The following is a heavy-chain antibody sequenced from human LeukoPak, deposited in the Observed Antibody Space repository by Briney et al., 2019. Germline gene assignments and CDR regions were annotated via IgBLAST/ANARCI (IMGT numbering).Heavy chain of an antibody. CDR1: GYTFTSYD. Sequence: EASVKVSCRASGYTFTSYDINWVRQATGQGLEWMGWMNPNSGNTGYAQKFQGRVTMTRNTSISTAHMELSGLRSEDTAVYYCARVIVRGVIIPGYWGQGTLVTVSS. CDR3: ARVIVRGVIIPGY. D-gene: IGHD3-10*01. CDR2: MNPNSGNT. V-gene: IGHV1-8*01. J-gene: IGHJ4*02.